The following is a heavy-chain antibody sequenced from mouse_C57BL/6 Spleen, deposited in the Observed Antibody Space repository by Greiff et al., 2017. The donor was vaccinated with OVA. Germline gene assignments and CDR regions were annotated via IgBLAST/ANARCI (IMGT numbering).Heavy chain of an antibody. CDR1: GYTFTSYG. D-gene: IGHD1-1*01. Sequence: VKLMESGAELARPGASVKLSCKASGYTFTSYGISWVKQRTGQGLEWIGEIYPRSGNTYYNEKFKGKATLTADKSSSTSYMELRSLTSEDSAVYFCARVPYGSSYDWYFDVWGTGTTVTVSS. CDR2: IYPRSGNT. CDR3: ARVPYGSSYDWYFDV. J-gene: IGHJ1*03. V-gene: IGHV1-81*01.